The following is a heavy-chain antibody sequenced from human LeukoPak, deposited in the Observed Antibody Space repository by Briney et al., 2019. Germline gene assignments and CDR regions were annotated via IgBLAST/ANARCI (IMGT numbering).Heavy chain of an antibody. CDR2: IYYSGST. CDR1: GYSISSGYY. Sequence: SETLSLTCAVSGYSISSGYYWSWIRQPPGKGLEWIGYIYYSGSTNYNPSLKSRVTISVDTSKNQFSLKLSSVTAADTAVYYCARGGRWLQFYAFDIWGQGTMVTVSS. D-gene: IGHD5-24*01. V-gene: IGHV4-61*01. J-gene: IGHJ3*02. CDR3: ARGGRWLQFYAFDI.